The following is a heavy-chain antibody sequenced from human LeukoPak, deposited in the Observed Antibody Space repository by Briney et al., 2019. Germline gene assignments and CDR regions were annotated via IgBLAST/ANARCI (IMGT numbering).Heavy chain of an antibody. CDR3: ARRWMLPGPNWFDP. Sequence: PSETLSLTCAVYGGSFSGYYWSWIRQPPGKGLEWIGEINHSGSTNYNPSLKSRVTISVDTSKNQFSLKLSSVTAADTAVYYCARRWMLPGPNWFDPWGQGTLVTVSS. D-gene: IGHD1-14*01. J-gene: IGHJ5*02. CDR2: INHSGST. V-gene: IGHV4-34*01. CDR1: GGSFSGYY.